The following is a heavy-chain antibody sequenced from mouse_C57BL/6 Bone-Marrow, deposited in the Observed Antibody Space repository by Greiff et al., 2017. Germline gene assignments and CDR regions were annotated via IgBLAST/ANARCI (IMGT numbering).Heavy chain of an antibody. CDR1: GYIFTSYG. CDR2: IYPRSGNT. Sequence: VQLQQSGAELARPGASVKLSCKASGYIFTSYGISWVKQRTGQGLEWIGEIYPRSGNTYYNEKFKGKATLTADKSSSTAYMELRSLTSEDSAVYFCARGDGSSPYAMDYWGQGTSVTVSS. CDR3: ARGDGSSPYAMDY. J-gene: IGHJ4*01. D-gene: IGHD1-1*01. V-gene: IGHV1-81*01.